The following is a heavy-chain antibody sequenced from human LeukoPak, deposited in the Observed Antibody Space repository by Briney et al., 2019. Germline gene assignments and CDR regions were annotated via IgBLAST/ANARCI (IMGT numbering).Heavy chain of an antibody. V-gene: IGHV1-2*02. Sequence: ASVKVSCKASGYTFTDYYMHWVRQAPGQGLEWMGWINPHSGGTDHAQKFQGRVTMTRDTSISTAYMELSRLRSDDTAVYYCARDLNPAVDTAMVTAYWGQGTLVTVSS. CDR3: ARDLNPAVDTAMVTAY. CDR1: GYTFTDYY. CDR2: INPHSGGT. D-gene: IGHD5-18*01. J-gene: IGHJ4*02.